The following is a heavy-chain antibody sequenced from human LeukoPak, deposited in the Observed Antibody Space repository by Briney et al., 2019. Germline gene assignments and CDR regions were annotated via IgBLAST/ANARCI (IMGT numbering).Heavy chain of an antibody. CDR1: GYTFTSYY. J-gene: IGHJ4*02. D-gene: IGHD4-17*01. V-gene: IGHV1-46*01. CDR3: ARAPPGETTVTRKKPTDRNLSYDY. CDR2: INPSGGST. Sequence: PVASVKVSCKASGYTFTSYYMHWVRQAPGQGLEWMGIINPSGGSTSYAQKFQGRVTMTRDMSTSTDYMELSSLRSEDTAVYYCARAPPGETTVTRKKPTDRNLSYDYWGQGTLVTVSS.